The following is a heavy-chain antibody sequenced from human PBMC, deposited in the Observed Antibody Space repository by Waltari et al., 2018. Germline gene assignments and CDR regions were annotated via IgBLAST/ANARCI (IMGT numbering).Heavy chain of an antibody. CDR3: ARGVTTVEY. Sequence: EVQLVESGGGLVQPGGSLRLSCSGSGFTFTNHWMSWVRQAPGKGQEWVARIKEEGRENYYVDSMKGRFTISRDNAKNSLSLQMDSLRAEDTAVYFCARGVTTVEYWGQGTLVTVSS. V-gene: IGHV3-7*04. CDR2: IKEEGREN. D-gene: IGHD2-21*02. CDR1: GFTFTNHW. J-gene: IGHJ4*02.